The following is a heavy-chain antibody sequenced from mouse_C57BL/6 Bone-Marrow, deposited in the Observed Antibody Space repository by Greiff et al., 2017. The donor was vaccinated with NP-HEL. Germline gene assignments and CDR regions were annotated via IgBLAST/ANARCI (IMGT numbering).Heavy chain of an antibody. V-gene: IGHV1-52*01. Sequence: VQLQQPGAELVRPGASVKLSCKASGYTFTSYWMHWVKQRPIQGLEWIGNIDPSDSDTHYNQNFKDKATLTVDKSSSTAYLQLSSLSSEDSAFYYCAREGFAYWGPGTLVTVSA. J-gene: IGHJ3*01. CDR1: GYTFTSYW. CDR3: AREGFAY. CDR2: IDPSDSDT.